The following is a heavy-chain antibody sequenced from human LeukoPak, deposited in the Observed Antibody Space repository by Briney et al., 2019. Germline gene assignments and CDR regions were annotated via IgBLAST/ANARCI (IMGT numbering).Heavy chain of an antibody. V-gene: IGHV3-11*04. CDR2: ISSSGSTI. Sequence: PGGSLRLSCAASGFTFTDYYMSWIRQAPGKGLEWLSYISSSGSTIYDADSVKGRFTISRDNSKNTLYLQMNSLRAEDTAVYYCAKDRLVSSDYWGQGTLVTVSS. J-gene: IGHJ4*02. D-gene: IGHD3-9*01. CDR1: GFTFTDYY. CDR3: AKDRLVSSDY.